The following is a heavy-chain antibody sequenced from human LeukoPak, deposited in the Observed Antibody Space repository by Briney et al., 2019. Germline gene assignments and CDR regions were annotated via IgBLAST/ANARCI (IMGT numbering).Heavy chain of an antibody. CDR2: ISSSSSYT. J-gene: IGHJ4*02. CDR3: ARERVLRV. CDR1: GFTFSDYY. Sequence: GGSLRLSCAASGFTFSDYYMTWIRQAPGKGLEWVSYISSSSSYTNYAASVRGRFTVSRDNAKNSLYLQMNSLRAEDTAVYYCARERVLRVWGQGTLVTVSS. D-gene: IGHD3-16*01. V-gene: IGHV3-11*05.